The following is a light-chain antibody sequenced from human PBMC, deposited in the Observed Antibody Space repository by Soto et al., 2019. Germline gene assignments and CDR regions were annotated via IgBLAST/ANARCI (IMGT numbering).Light chain of an antibody. CDR3: ASYTGTSTDVL. Sequence: QSALTQPASVSGSPGQSITISCAGTSSDIGAYNYVSWYQQHPGRAPKLMLYEVSHRPSGVSNRFSGSKSANTASLTISGLQPEDEADYYCASYTGTSTDVLFGGGNKLTVL. CDR2: EVS. V-gene: IGLV2-14*01. J-gene: IGLJ2*01. CDR1: SSDIGAYNY.